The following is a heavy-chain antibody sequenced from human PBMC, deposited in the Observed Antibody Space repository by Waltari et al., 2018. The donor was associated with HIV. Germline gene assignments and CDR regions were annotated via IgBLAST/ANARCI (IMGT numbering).Heavy chain of an antibody. CDR3: AKDRTLRMMGYYFDN. CDR1: GFTFNTYA. J-gene: IGHJ4*02. CDR2: ISFDLKNK. V-gene: IGHV3-30*18. D-gene: IGHD3-16*01. Sequence: QVQLVESGGGVVQPGRSLRLSCAASGFTFNTYAMNWVRQAPGKGLEWVAMISFDLKNKFYADSVSGRFTISRDNSKNTLYLQMNNLRSEDTAVYYCAKDRTLRMMGYYFDNWGQGTLVTVSS.